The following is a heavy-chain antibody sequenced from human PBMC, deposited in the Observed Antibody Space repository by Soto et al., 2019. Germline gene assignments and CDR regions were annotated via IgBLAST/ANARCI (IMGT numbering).Heavy chain of an antibody. D-gene: IGHD2-2*01. V-gene: IGHV3-33*01. J-gene: IGHJ5*02. Sequence: QVQLVESGGGVVQPGRSLRLSCAACGFTFMNYGMHWVRQAPGKGLEWVAVIWYDGSNKYYADSVKGRFTISRDNSKNTLYLQMNSLRAEDTAVYYCAREPGDIVVVPAATNWFDPWGQGTLVTASS. CDR3: AREPGDIVVVPAATNWFDP. CDR2: IWYDGSNK. CDR1: GFTFMNYG.